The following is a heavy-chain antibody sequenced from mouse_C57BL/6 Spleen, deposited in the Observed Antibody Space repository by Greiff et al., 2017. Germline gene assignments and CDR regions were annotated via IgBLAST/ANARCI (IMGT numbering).Heavy chain of an antibody. J-gene: IGHJ4*01. CDR1: GYAFTNYL. Sequence: VQLQQSGAELVRPGTSVKVSCKASGYAFTNYLIEWVKQRPGQGLEWIGVINPGSGGTNYNEKFKGKATLTADKSSSTAYMQLSSLTSEDSAVXFCAREENYDAMDYWGQGTSVTVSS. CDR3: AREENYDAMDY. V-gene: IGHV1-54*01. CDR2: INPGSGGT.